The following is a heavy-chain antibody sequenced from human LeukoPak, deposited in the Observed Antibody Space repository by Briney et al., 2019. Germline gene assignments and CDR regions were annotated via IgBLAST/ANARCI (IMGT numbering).Heavy chain of an antibody. V-gene: IGHV3-23*01. CDR1: RFTFSSYA. Sequence: PGGSLRLSCAASRFTFSSYAMSWVRQAPGKGLEWVSVFTGSGDYTYYADSVKGRFTISRDNSKNTLYLQMNSLRAEDTALYYCAKDYYSSSSGYFDYWGQGILVTVSS. CDR2: FTGSGDYT. D-gene: IGHD6-6*01. CDR3: AKDYYSSSSGYFDY. J-gene: IGHJ4*02.